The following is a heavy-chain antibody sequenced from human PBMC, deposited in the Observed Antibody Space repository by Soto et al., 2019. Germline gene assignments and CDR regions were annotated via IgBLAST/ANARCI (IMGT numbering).Heavy chain of an antibody. CDR1: GYTFTTYW. CDR3: ACPRQDYGGRAYDY. Sequence: GESLKISCQGSGYTFTTYWITWVRQMPGRGLEWMGRIDPSDSCTNYSPSFQGHVTISADKSTNTAYLEWRSLKASDSAIYYCACPRQDYGGRAYDYWGQGTLVTVSS. CDR2: IDPSDSCT. V-gene: IGHV5-10-1*01. D-gene: IGHD2-21*01. J-gene: IGHJ4*02.